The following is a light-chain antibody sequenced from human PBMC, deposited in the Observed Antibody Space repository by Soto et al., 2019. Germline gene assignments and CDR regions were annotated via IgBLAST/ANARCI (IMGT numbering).Light chain of an antibody. V-gene: IGLV2-14*01. CDR2: DVS. CDR3: SSYTTSNTRQIV. CDR1: SSDIDGYNY. J-gene: IGLJ1*01. Sequence: QYALTQPASVSGSPGQSITISCPGTSSDIDGYNYVSWYQQHPGKAPKFIIYDVSNRPSGVSNRFSGSKSGNTASLTISGLQAEDEADYYCSSYTTSNTRQIVFGTGTKVTVL.